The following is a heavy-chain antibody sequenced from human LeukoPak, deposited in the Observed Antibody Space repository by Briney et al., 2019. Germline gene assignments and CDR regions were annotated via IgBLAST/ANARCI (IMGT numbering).Heavy chain of an antibody. CDR2: ISGSGGTT. Sequence: GGSLTLSCAVSGFTFSSFGMSWVRQAPGKGLEWVSSISGSGGTTYYPDSVKGRFTISRDNSKSTLYLQMNSLRAEDTAVYYCAKAAPGYSGYDLKAYYYYYMDVWGKGTTVTVCS. V-gene: IGHV3-23*01. CDR3: AKAAPGYSGYDLKAYYYYYMDV. CDR1: GFTFSSFG. D-gene: IGHD5-12*01. J-gene: IGHJ6*03.